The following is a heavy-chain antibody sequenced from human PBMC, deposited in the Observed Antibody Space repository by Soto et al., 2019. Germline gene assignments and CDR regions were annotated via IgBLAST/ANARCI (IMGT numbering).Heavy chain of an antibody. Sequence: EVHLVESGGGLGQPGRSLKLSCVASGFTFDDYAMYWVRQVTGKGPEWVSGISWSGTNIAYADSVKGRFTISRDNAKNTLYLQMNSLRADDTALYYCAKGGSAALISAAGTGNWFDPWGQGSLVTVSS. V-gene: IGHV3-9*01. CDR2: ISWSGTNI. CDR3: AKGGSAALISAAGTGNWFDP. CDR1: GFTFDDYA. J-gene: IGHJ5*02. D-gene: IGHD6-13*01.